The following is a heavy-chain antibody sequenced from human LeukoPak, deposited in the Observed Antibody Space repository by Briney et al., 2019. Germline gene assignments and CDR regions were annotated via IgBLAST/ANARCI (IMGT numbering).Heavy chain of an antibody. V-gene: IGHV3-7*01. CDR2: IKQDGSEK. CDR1: GFTFSSYW. Sequence: GGSLRLSCAASGFTFSSYWMSWVRQAPGKGLEWVANIKQDGSEKYYVDSVKGWFTISRDNAKNSLYLQMNSLRDEDTAVYYCATVRYYYDSTDYWGQGTLVTVSS. CDR3: ATVRYYYDSTDY. D-gene: IGHD3-22*01. J-gene: IGHJ4*02.